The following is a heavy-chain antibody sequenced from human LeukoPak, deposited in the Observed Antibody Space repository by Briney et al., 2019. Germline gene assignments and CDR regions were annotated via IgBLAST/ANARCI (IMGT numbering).Heavy chain of an antibody. J-gene: IGHJ4*02. CDR1: GFTFTSYW. V-gene: IGHV3-74*01. Sequence: PGGSLRPSCAASGFTFTSYWMPWVRQAPGKGLVWVSRVNHDGRGTAYADSVTGRFTISRDNAKNTVYLQMNSLRAEDTAVYYCATDLGWGQGTLVTVSS. D-gene: IGHD4-17*01. CDR2: VNHDGRGT. CDR3: ATDLG.